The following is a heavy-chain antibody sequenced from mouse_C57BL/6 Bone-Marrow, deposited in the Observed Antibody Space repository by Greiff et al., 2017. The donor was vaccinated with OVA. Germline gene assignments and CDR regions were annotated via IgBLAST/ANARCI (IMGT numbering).Heavy chain of an antibody. CDR3: TRHYGQRRAWFAY. CDR1: GFTFSDAW. J-gene: IGHJ3*01. Sequence: EVHLVESGGGLVQPGGSMKLSCAASGFTFSDAWMDWVRQSPEKGLEWVAEIRNKANNHATYYAESVKGRFTISRDDSKSSVYLQMNSLRAEDTGIYYCTRHYGQRRAWFAYWGQGTLVTVSA. D-gene: IGHD1-1*02. V-gene: IGHV6-6*01. CDR2: IRNKANNHAT.